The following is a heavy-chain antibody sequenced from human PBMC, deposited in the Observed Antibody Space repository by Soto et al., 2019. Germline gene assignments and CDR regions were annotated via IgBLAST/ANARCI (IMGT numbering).Heavy chain of an antibody. CDR2: ISSSSGYI. J-gene: IGHJ4*02. Sequence: PGGSLRLACAASGFTFSSYAMSWVRQAPGKGLEWVSSISSSSGYIYYADSVKGRFTISRDNAKNSLYLQMNSLRAEDTAVYYCARVKLGYCISTSCYHDYWGQGT. CDR3: ARVKLGYCISTSCYHDY. D-gene: IGHD2-2*01. V-gene: IGHV3-21*01. CDR1: GFTFSSYA.